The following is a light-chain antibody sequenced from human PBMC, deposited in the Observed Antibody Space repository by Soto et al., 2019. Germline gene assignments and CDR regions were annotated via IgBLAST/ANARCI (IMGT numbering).Light chain of an antibody. CDR1: SSDVGAYDY. CDR3: SSYTTSSTRV. CDR2: EVS. J-gene: IGLJ1*01. V-gene: IGLV2-14*03. Sequence: ALTQPASVSGSPGQSITISCTGTSSDVGAYDYVSWYQQHPDKAPKLMIYEVSYRPSGVSNRFSGSKSVNTATLTTSGLQAEDEDDYYCSSYTTSSTRVFGTGTKVTVL.